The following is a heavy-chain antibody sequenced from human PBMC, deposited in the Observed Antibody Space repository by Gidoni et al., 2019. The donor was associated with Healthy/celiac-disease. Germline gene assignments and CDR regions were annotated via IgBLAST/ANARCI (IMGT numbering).Heavy chain of an antibody. CDR2: ISSSGSTI. D-gene: IGHD5-18*01. CDR3: AREGIQLWGGYFDD. Sequence: EVQLVASGGGLVQPGGSLRLSCAASGFPVSSYEMNWVRQAPGKGLEWVSYISSSGSTIYYDDAVKGQFTISRDNAKNSLYLQKNSLRAEDTAVYYCAREGIQLWGGYFDDWGQGTLVTVSS. J-gene: IGHJ4*02. CDR1: GFPVSSYE. V-gene: IGHV3-48*03.